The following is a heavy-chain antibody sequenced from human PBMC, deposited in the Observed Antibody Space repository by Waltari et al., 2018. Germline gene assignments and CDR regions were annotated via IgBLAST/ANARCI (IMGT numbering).Heavy chain of an antibody. CDR3: ARVGDQRVGGGYIYYGMDV. CDR1: GFAFMHYY. CDR2: LNIVGGGR. J-gene: IGHJ6*02. Sequence: QVQLVQSGAEVKKPGASGRVSCKASGFAFMHYYIHWVAQAPGLGLGGVGGVGLWWLNIVGGGRRRGLKFRVALTCTRVKSITKVEVELGCLRSDGTAVDYCARVGDQRVGGGYIYYGMDVWGHGTTVTVSS. D-gene: IGHD6-25*01. V-gene: IGHV1-2*01.